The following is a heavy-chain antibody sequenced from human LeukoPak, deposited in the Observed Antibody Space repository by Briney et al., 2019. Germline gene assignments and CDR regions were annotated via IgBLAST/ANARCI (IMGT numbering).Heavy chain of an antibody. CDR3: ARGIPRGHYYDSSGYRFDY. CDR2: INHSGST. J-gene: IGHJ4*02. Sequence: SETLSLTCAVYGGSFSGYYWSWIRQPPGKGLERIGEINHSGSTNYNPSLKSRVTISVDTSKNQFSLELSSVTAADTAVYYCARGIPRGHYYDSSGYRFDYWGQGTLVTVSS. V-gene: IGHV4-34*01. D-gene: IGHD3-22*01. CDR1: GGSFSGYY.